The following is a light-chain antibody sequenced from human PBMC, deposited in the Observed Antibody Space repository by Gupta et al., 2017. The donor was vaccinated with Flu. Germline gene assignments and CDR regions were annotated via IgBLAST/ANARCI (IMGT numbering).Light chain of an antibody. J-gene: IGKJ2*03. CDR1: QSVSISY. Sequence: EIVLTQSRGNLSWSPGERATLSCRASQSVSISYLAWYQQKPGQAPRLLIYRASSRATGIPDRVIGSGSGTDFSPTISRLEPEDFAVYYCQQYGSSPLYSFGQGTKLEIK. CDR2: RAS. V-gene: IGKV3-20*01. CDR3: QQYGSSPLYS.